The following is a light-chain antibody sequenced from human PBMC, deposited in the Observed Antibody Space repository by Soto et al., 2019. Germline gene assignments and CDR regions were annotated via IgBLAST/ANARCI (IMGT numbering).Light chain of an antibody. J-gene: IGKJ3*01. Sequence: EIVMTQSPATLSVSPGERATLSCRASQSVSSNLAWYQQKPGQAPRLLIYGASSRAAGIPDRFSGSGSGTDFTLTISRLEPEDFALSYCQLYDYSSFPFTFGPGTKVDIK. V-gene: IGKV3D-15*01. CDR1: QSVSSN. CDR2: GAS. CDR3: QLYDYSSFPFT.